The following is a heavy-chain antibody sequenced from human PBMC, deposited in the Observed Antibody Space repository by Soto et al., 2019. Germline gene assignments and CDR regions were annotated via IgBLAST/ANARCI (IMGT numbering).Heavy chain of an antibody. V-gene: IGHV1-69*02. CDR3: GSHHPLRGSGFLLYY. CDR1: GGTFSSYT. Sequence: QVQLVQSGAEVKKPGYSVKVSCKASGGTFSSYTISWVRQAPGQGLEWMGRIIPILGITNYAQKFQGRVTITADKSTSTAHMELSSMRSEHTAVYYCGSHHPLRGSGFLLYYWGQGTLCTVSS. D-gene: IGHD4-17*01. CDR2: IIPILGIT. J-gene: IGHJ4*02.